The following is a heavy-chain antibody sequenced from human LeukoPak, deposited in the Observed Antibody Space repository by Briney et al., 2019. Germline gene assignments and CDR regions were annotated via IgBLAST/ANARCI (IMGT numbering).Heavy chain of an antibody. CDR1: GFTFSSYA. J-gene: IGHJ4*02. CDR3: ARERGGSGSYYNVGLIDY. D-gene: IGHD3-10*01. V-gene: IGHV3-30*01. Sequence: QPGGSLRLSCAASGFTFSSYAMHWVRQAPGKGLEWVAVISYDGSNKYYADSVKGRFTISRDNSKNTLYLQMNSLRAEDTAVYYCARERGGSGSYYNVGLIDYWGQGTLVTASS. CDR2: ISYDGSNK.